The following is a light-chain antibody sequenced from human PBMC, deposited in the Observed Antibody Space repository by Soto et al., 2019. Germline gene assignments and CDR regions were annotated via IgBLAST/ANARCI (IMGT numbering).Light chain of an antibody. Sequence: QSALTQPASVSGSPGQSITLSCTGTNSDIGTYNFVSWYQRPPGKAPKLLIYEVTNRPSGVSSRFSGSKSGSTASLTISGLQAEDECDYYCTSYTTDTALVFGTGTKLTV. J-gene: IGLJ1*01. CDR3: TSYTTDTALV. V-gene: IGLV2-14*01. CDR1: NSDIGTYNF. CDR2: EVT.